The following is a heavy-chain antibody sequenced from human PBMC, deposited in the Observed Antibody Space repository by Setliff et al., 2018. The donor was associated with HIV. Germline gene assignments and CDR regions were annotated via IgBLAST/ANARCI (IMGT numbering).Heavy chain of an antibody. D-gene: IGHD5-18*01. CDR1: GYTFTGYY. CDR2: INPNSGGT. Sequence: GASVKVSCKASGYTFTGYYMHWVRQAPGQGLEWMGRINPNSGGTNYAQKFQGRVTMTRDTSISTAYMELSRLRSDDTAVYYCARSGYSYGHDAFDIWVQGTMVTVSS. V-gene: IGHV1-2*06. J-gene: IGHJ3*02. CDR3: ARSGYSYGHDAFDI.